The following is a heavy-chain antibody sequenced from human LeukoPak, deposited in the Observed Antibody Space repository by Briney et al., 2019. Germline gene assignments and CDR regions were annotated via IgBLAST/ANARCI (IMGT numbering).Heavy chain of an antibody. CDR3: ARAFQSLGGLSLPDY. V-gene: IGHV7-4-1*02. CDR1: GYTFTNYA. D-gene: IGHD3-16*02. CDR2: IHPSTGNP. J-gene: IGHJ4*02. Sequence: ASVKVSCKASGYTFTNYAMNWVRQAPGQGLEWMGWIHPSTGNPAYAQGFTGRFVFSLDTSVSATYMEISSLKAEDTAVYFCARAFQSLGGLSLPDYWGQGTLVTVSS.